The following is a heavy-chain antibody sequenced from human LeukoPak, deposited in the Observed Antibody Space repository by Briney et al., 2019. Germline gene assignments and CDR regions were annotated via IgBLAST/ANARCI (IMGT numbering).Heavy chain of an antibody. J-gene: IGHJ4*02. CDR2: IYHSGHT. D-gene: IGHD6-19*01. V-gene: IGHV4-39*02. Sequence: SETLSLTCTVSGGSISSYYWSWIRQPPGKGLEWIGSIYHSGHTYDNPSLKSRVTISVDTSKNQFSLKLTYVTAADTAVYYCAREVSSGWTYFDYWGQGSLVTVSS. CDR3: AREVSSGWTYFDY. CDR1: GGSISSYY.